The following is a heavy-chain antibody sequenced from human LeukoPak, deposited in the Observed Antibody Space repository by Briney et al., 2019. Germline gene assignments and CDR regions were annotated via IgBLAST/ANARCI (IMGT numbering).Heavy chain of an antibody. J-gene: IGHJ4*02. V-gene: IGHV4-59*08. CDR2: IYYSGST. Sequence: SETLSLTCTVSGGSISSYYWSWIRQPPGKGLEWIGYIYYSGSTTYNPSLTSRVTITVDTSKNQFSLKLSSVTAADTAVYYCARHEWELPFDYWGQGTLVTVSP. D-gene: IGHD1-26*01. CDR1: GGSISSYY. CDR3: ARHEWELPFDY.